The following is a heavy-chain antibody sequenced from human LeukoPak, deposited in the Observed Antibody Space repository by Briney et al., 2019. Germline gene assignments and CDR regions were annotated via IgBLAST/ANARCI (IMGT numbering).Heavy chain of an antibody. D-gene: IGHD1-26*01. CDR2: IFYSGRT. J-gene: IGHJ4*02. CDR1: GGSISSYY. CDR3: ARGVNSGYFDY. Sequence: SETLSLPCTVSGGSISSYYWNWIRQPPGKGLEWIGYIFYSGRTSYNPSLKSRVTISVDTSKNQFSLKLTSVTAADTAVYYCARGVNSGYFDYCGQGTLVTVSS. V-gene: IGHV4-59*01.